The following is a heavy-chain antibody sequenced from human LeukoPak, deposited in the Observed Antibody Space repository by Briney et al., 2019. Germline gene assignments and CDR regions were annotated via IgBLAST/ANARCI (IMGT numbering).Heavy chain of an antibody. V-gene: IGHV1-69*05. CDR1: GGTFSSYA. CDR2: IIPVFGTA. Sequence: VASVKVSCKASGGTFSSYAISWVRQAPGQGLEWMGGIIPVFGTANYAQKFQGRVTITTDESTSTAYMELSSLRSEDTAVYYCARVLRRRMFLSPDYYYYMDVWGKGTTVTVSS. D-gene: IGHD2/OR15-2a*01. J-gene: IGHJ6*03. CDR3: ARVLRRRMFLSPDYYYYMDV.